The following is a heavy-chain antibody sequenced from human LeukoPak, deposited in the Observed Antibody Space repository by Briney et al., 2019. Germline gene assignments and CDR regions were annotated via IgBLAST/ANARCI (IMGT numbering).Heavy chain of an antibody. D-gene: IGHD1-26*01. CDR1: GFTFSSYA. CDR3: ARVPSGSYSYYYYYMDV. J-gene: IGHJ6*03. Sequence: SGGSLRLSCAASGFTFSSYAMSWVRQAPGKGREWVSAIRGSGGSTYYADSVKGRFTISRDNSKNTLYLQMNSLRAEDTAVYYCARVPSGSYSYYYYYMDVWGKGTTVTVSS. V-gene: IGHV3-23*01. CDR2: IRGSGGST.